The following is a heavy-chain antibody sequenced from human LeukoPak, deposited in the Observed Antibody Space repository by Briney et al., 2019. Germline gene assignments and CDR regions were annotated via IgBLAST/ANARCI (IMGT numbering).Heavy chain of an antibody. CDR3: TTPPLGYFDWLLTFNY. V-gene: IGHV3-15*01. Sequence: GGSLTLSCAASGFTFSNAWMSWVRQAPGKGLEWVGRIKTKTDGGTIDYAAPVKGIFTISRDDSKSTLYLQMNSLKTEDTAVYYCTTPPLGYFDWLLTFNYWGQGTLVTVSP. J-gene: IGHJ4*02. D-gene: IGHD3-9*01. CDR2: IKTKTDGGTI. CDR1: GFTFSNAW.